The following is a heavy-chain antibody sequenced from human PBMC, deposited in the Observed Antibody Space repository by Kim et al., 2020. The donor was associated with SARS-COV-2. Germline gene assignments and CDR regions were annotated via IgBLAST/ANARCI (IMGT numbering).Heavy chain of an antibody. CDR3: ARNYGMDV. V-gene: IGHV1-3*01. Sequence: NGNTKYSQNFQGRVTITTDTSASTAYMELSSLRSEDTAVYYCARNYGMDVWGQGTTVTVSS. CDR2: NGNT. J-gene: IGHJ6*02.